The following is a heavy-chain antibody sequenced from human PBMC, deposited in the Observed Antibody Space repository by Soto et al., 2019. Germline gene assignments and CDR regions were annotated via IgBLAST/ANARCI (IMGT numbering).Heavy chain of an antibody. CDR2: IYYSGST. CDR1: GGSISSSSYY. J-gene: IGHJ4*02. V-gene: IGHV4-39*01. CDR3: ASRRYSSGWYPRGFDY. D-gene: IGHD6-19*01. Sequence: SETLSLTCTVSGGSISSSSYYWGWIRQPPGKGLEWIGSIYYSGSTYYNPSLKSRVTISVDTSKNQFSLKLSSVTAADTAVYYCASRRYSSGWYPRGFDYWGQGTLVTVSS.